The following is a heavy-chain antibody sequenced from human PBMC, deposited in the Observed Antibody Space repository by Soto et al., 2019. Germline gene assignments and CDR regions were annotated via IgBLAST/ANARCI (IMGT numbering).Heavy chain of an antibody. J-gene: IGHJ5*02. Sequence: GGALRLSCAASVFTFSNDFMDWVRQVPGEGLVWVSRMSGDGKTISYADSVKGRFTISRDNAKNTLYLQMNSLRVEDTAVYYCARTYVPGIAGFDPWGQGTLVTVSS. D-gene: IGHD1-1*01. V-gene: IGHV3-74*01. CDR1: VFTFSNDF. CDR3: ARTYVPGIAGFDP. CDR2: MSGDGKTI.